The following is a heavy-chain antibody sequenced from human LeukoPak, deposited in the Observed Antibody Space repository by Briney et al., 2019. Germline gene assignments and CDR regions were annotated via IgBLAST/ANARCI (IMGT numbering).Heavy chain of an antibody. V-gene: IGHV3-11*01. Sequence: GGSLRLSCAASGFTFSGYYMTWIRQAPGKGLEWVSYISNSGGTIYYTDSAKGRFTISRDNAKNSLYLQMNSLRAEDTAVYYCARRYSNSFDYWGQGTLVTVSS. D-gene: IGHD4-11*01. CDR1: GFTFSGYY. CDR3: ARRYSNSFDY. J-gene: IGHJ4*02. CDR2: ISNSGGTI.